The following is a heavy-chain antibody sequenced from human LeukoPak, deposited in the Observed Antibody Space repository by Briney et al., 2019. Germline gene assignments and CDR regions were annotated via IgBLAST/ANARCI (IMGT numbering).Heavy chain of an antibody. CDR1: GYSITSGYY. J-gene: IGHJ4*02. D-gene: IGHD3-3*01. Sequence: SETLSPTCAVSGYSITSGYYWAWIRQPPGKGLEWIGNIYHSGSTYYNASLKSRVSISLDTSNNQFSLKLTSVTAADTAIYYCARLSGAPVRHPIYHFDYWGQGTLVTVSS. V-gene: IGHV4-38-2*01. CDR2: IYHSGST. CDR3: ARLSGAPVRHPIYHFDY.